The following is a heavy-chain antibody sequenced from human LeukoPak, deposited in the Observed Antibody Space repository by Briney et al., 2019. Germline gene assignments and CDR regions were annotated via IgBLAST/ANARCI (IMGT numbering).Heavy chain of an antibody. Sequence: SETLSLTCTVSGGSISSINYYWGWIRQPPGKGLEWIGNIYYSGNTYYNPSLKSRVTISVDTSKNQFSLKLRSVTAADTAVYYCARRLWNYGSGSYYFDYWGQGTLVTVSS. J-gene: IGHJ4*02. CDR1: GGSISSINYY. D-gene: IGHD3-10*01. V-gene: IGHV4-39*01. CDR3: ARRLWNYGSGSYYFDY. CDR2: IYYSGNT.